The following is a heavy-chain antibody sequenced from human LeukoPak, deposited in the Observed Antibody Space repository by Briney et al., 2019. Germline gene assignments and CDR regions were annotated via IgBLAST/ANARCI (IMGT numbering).Heavy chain of an antibody. CDR1: RFTFSSYA. CDR2: MGSSGGST. J-gene: IGHJ4*02. CDR3: AKGDILTGYYFDY. D-gene: IGHD3-9*01. Sequence: PGGSLRLSCAASRFTFSSYAMSWVRQAPGKGLGWVSAMGSSGGSTYYADSVKGRFTISRDNSKKTLYLQMNSLRAEDTAVYYCAKGDILTGYYFDYWGQGTLVTVS. V-gene: IGHV3-23*01.